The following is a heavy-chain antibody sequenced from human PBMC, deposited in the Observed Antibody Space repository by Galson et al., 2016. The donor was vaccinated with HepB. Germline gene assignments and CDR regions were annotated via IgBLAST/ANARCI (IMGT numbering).Heavy chain of an antibody. V-gene: IGHV4-59*08. CDR3: ARSGGSAGMY. J-gene: IGHJ1*01. CDR2: MHDSGST. Sequence: SETLSLTCSVSGGSISGKYWSWTRQLPGKGLEWIAYMHDSGSTRYNPSLKSRFTISADTSINQFSLRLSSVTAGDTAVYYCARSGGSAGMYWGQGTLVTVSS. D-gene: IGHD3-16*01. CDR1: GGSISGKY.